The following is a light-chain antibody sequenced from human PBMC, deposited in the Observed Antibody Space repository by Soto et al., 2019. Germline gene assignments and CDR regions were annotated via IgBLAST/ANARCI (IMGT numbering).Light chain of an antibody. J-gene: IGKJ1*01. CDR1: QTVSSSY. CDR3: QQRSNWPPWT. CDR2: DAS. Sequence: ETVLTQSPGSLSLSLGDRATLSCRASQTVSSSYLAWYQQKPGQAPRLLIHDASSRATGISDRFTGSGSGTDFTLTISSLEPEDFAVYYCQQRSNWPPWTFGQGTKVDIK. V-gene: IGKV3D-20*02.